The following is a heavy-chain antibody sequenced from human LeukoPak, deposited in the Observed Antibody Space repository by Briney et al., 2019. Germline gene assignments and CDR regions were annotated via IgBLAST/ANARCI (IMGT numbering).Heavy chain of an antibody. CDR2: IYHSGST. J-gene: IGHJ4*02. CDR3: ARIPLYCSGGSCVDY. Sequence: SETPSLTCTVSGYSISSGYYWGWIRQPPGKGLEWIGSIYHSGSTYYNPSLKSRVTISVDTSKNQFSLKLSSVTAADTAVYYCARIPLYCSGGSCVDYWGQGTLVTVSS. D-gene: IGHD2-15*01. V-gene: IGHV4-38-2*02. CDR1: GYSISSGYY.